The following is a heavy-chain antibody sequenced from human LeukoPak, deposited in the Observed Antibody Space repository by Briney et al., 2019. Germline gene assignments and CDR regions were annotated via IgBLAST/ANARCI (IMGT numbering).Heavy chain of an antibody. D-gene: IGHD1-1*01. CDR3: ARISLAPSDNFDS. Sequence: PGGSLRLSCAASAFTFSSHPMGWVRRAPGKGLEWVSSICSSIGCTYYADSVRGRFAISRDDSKNTLYLQMNSLRAEDTAVYYCARISLAPSDNFDSWGQGTLVTVSS. CDR2: ICSSIGCT. CDR1: AFTFSSHP. J-gene: IGHJ4*02. V-gene: IGHV3-23*01.